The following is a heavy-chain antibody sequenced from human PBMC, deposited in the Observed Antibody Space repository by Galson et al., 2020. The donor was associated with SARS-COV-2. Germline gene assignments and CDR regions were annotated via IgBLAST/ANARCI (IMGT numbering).Heavy chain of an antibody. CDR1: GFTFSSYS. CDR3: ARDRSSYGSHTFDY. Sequence: GGSLRLSCAASGFTFSSYSMNWVRQAPGKGLEWVSYISSSSSTIYYADSVKGRFTISRDNAKNSLYLQMNSLRAEDTAVYYCARDRSSYGSHTFDYWGQGTLVTVSS. CDR2: ISSSSSTI. D-gene: IGHD5-18*01. V-gene: IGHV3-48*04. J-gene: IGHJ4*02.